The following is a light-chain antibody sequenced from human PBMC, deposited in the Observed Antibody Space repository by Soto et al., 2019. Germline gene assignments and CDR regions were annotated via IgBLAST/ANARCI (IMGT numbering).Light chain of an antibody. Sequence: EIVVTQSPATLSVSPGEGATLSCRASQSVTSNLAWYQQKPGQAPRLLIYADSNRATGIPARFSGSGSGTDFTLTISSLEPEDFSVYYCQQRYNWPITFGQGTRLEIK. J-gene: IGKJ5*01. CDR1: QSVTSN. CDR3: QQRYNWPIT. V-gene: IGKV3-11*01. CDR2: ADS.